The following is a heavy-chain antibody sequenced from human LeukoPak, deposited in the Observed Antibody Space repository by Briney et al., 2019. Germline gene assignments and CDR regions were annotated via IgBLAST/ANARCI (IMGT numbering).Heavy chain of an antibody. CDR3: ARDRGYQLPPYYYYYYYMDV. CDR1: GGSISSGSYY. J-gene: IGHJ6*03. D-gene: IGHD2-2*01. V-gene: IGHV4-61*02. CDR2: IYTSGST. Sequence: SETLSLTCTVSGGSISSGSYYWSWIRQPAGKGLEWIGRIYTSGSTNYNPSLKSRVTISVDTSKNQFSLKLSSVTAADTAVYYCARDRGYQLPPYYYYYYYMDVWGKGTTVTVSS.